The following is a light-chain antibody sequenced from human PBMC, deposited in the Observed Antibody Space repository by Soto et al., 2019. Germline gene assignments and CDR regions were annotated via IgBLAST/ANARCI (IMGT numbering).Light chain of an antibody. J-gene: IGLJ2*01. CDR1: SSNIGRNY. CDR3: AVWGDSHVV. V-gene: IGLV1-47*02. CDR2: NNN. Sequence: QSVLTQPPSASGTPGQRVTISCSGSSSNIGRNYVYWYQQLPGTAPKRLIYNNNPRPSGVPDRFSGSKSGTSASLAISGLRSEDEADYYCAVWGDSHVVFGGGTKLTVL.